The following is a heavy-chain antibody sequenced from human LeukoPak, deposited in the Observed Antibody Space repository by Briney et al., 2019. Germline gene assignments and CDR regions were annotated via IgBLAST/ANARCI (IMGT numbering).Heavy chain of an antibody. CDR2: INSNGDEI. CDR1: GFTFSRYW. Sequence: GGSLRLSCAASGFTFSRYWMNWVRQAPGKGLEWVSGINSNGDEIYYADSVRGRFTISRDNSNNALYLQMDSLRAEDTAVYYCANWIGSSSRDYWGQGTLVTVSS. V-gene: IGHV3-23*01. D-gene: IGHD6-6*01. J-gene: IGHJ4*02. CDR3: ANWIGSSSRDY.